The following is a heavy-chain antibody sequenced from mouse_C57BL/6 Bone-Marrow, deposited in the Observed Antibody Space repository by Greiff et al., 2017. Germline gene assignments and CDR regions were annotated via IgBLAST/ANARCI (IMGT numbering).Heavy chain of an antibody. CDR3: ARGLYYDYRGFAY. Sequence: VQLQQSGPGMVKPSQSLSLTCTVTGYSITSGYDWHWIRHFPGNKLEWMGYISYSGSTNYNPSLKSRISITHDTSKNHFFLKLNSVTTEDTATYYCARGLYYDYRGFAYWGQGTLVTVSA. CDR1: GYSITSGYD. CDR2: ISYSGST. V-gene: IGHV3-1*01. D-gene: IGHD2-4*01. J-gene: IGHJ3*01.